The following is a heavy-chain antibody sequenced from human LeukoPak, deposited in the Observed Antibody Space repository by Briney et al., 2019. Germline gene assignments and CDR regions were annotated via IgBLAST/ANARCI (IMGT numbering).Heavy chain of an antibody. Sequence: GGSLRLSCAASGFTFRSYEMNWVRQAPGKGLEWVSYISSSGGSISYADSVKGRFTISRDNAKNSLYLQMNSLRAEDTAVYYCARPLGGSHYYWGQGTLVTVSS. CDR2: ISSSGGSI. D-gene: IGHD1-26*01. CDR1: GFTFRSYE. V-gene: IGHV3-48*03. J-gene: IGHJ4*02. CDR3: ARPLGGSHYY.